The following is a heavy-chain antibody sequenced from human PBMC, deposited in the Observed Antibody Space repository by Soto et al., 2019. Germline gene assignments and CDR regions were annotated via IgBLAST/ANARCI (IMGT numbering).Heavy chain of an antibody. J-gene: IGHJ3*02. CDR1: GFTFSSYW. D-gene: IGHD3-3*01. Sequence: PGGSLRLSCAASGFTFSSYWMSWVRQAPGKGLEWVANIKQDGSEKYYVDSVKGRFTISRDNAKNSLYLQMNSLRAEDTAVYYCARAIMYYDFWSGPRVAFDSCGQRTMVTVSS. CDR2: IKQDGSEK. V-gene: IGHV3-7*01. CDR3: ARAIMYYDFWSGPRVAFDS.